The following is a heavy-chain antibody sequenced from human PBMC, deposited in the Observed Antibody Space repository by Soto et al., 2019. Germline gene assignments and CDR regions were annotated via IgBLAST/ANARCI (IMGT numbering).Heavy chain of an antibody. CDR2: INHSGST. Sequence: SETLSLTCAVYGGSFSPYFWSWIRQPPGKGLEWIGEINHSGSTNYNPSLTRRATSSVDTSKSQVSLKLTSVTAADTAVYYCARLASGWQYYYFDFWGRGTPVTVS. V-gene: IGHV4-34*01. CDR3: ARLASGWQYYYFDF. D-gene: IGHD6-19*01. CDR1: GGSFSPYF. J-gene: IGHJ2*01.